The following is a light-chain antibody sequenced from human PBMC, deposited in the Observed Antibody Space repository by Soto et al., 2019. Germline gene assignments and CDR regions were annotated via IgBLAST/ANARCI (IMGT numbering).Light chain of an antibody. CDR1: QSISRR. CDR2: RAS. CDR3: QQDVTFPRT. J-gene: IGKJ1*01. Sequence: DIQMTQSPSTLSASVGDRITITCRASQSISRRLAWYQQKPGKAPKLLMYRASTLESGVPSRFSGSGSGTEFTLTISTLQPDDFATYHCQQDVTFPRTFGQGTKVDIK. V-gene: IGKV1-5*03.